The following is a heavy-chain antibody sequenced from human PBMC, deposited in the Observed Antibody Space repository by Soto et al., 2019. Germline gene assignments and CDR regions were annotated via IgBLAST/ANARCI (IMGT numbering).Heavy chain of an antibody. Sequence: GESLKISCNGSGYSFTSYWIGWVGQMPGKGLEWMGIIYPGDSDTRYSPSFQGQVTISADKSISTAYLQWIRLKASDTAMYYCARPATGIQVDYWGQGTRVSVAS. CDR3: ARPATGIQVDY. CDR2: IYPGDSDT. CDR1: GYSFTSYW. J-gene: IGHJ4*02. D-gene: IGHD3-3*02. V-gene: IGHV5-51*01.